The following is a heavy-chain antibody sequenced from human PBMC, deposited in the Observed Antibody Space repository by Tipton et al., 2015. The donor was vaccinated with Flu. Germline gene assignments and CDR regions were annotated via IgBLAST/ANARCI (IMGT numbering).Heavy chain of an antibody. J-gene: IGHJ5*02. V-gene: IGHV4-59*01. Sequence: TLSLTCTVSGGSISSYYWSWIRQPPGKGPEWIGYIYYSGSTNYNPSLKSRVTISVDTSKNQFSLKLSSVTAADTAVYYCASTIVLGSIRWFDPWGQGTLVTVSS. D-gene: IGHD2/OR15-2a*01. CDR2: IYYSGST. CDR3: ASTIVLGSIRWFDP. CDR1: GGSISSYY.